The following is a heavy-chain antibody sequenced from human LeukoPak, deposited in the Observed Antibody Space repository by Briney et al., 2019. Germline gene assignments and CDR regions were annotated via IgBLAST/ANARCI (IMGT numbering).Heavy chain of an antibody. V-gene: IGHV5-51*01. J-gene: IGHJ6*02. CDR3: ARNGIEGCSSTNCYRSYFYYGMDV. CDR2: IFPRDSDT. CDR1: GYSFMDYW. D-gene: IGHD2-2*02. Sequence: GESLKISCKGSGYSFMDYWIGWVRQMPGKGPEWMGFIFPRDSDTKYSPSFQGQVTISVDKSINTAYVQWASLKASDTGTYYCARNGIEGCSSTNCYRSYFYYGMDVWGQGTTVTVSS.